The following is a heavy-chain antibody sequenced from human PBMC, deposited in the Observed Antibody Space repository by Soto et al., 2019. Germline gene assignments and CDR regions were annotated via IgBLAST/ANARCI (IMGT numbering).Heavy chain of an antibody. D-gene: IGHD4-17*01. CDR1: GGSILNGGHY. J-gene: IGHJ4*02. V-gene: IGHV4-31*03. Sequence: QVQLQESGPGLLKPSQTLSLTCTVSGGSILNGGHYWTWIRQHPGKGLEWIGRIFFSGNTHYNPAIKSRLTFSLDTAKNQFSLKLASVTAADAAIYYCARDNYGGMIDFWGPGTLVTVSS. CDR2: IFFSGNT. CDR3: ARDNYGGMIDF.